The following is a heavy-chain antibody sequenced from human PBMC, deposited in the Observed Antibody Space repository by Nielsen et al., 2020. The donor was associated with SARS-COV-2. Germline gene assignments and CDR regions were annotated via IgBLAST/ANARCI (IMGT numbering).Heavy chain of an antibody. CDR2: IYYSGST. J-gene: IGHJ4*02. Sequence: SETLSLTCTVSGGSISSYYWSWIRQPPGKGLEWIGYIYYSGSTYYNPSLESRVTISVDTSKNQFSLKLSSVTAADTAVYYCARDRWDTATYDYWGKGTLVTVSS. D-gene: IGHD5-18*01. CDR3: ARDRWDTATYDY. V-gene: IGHV4-30-4*01. CDR1: GGSISSYY.